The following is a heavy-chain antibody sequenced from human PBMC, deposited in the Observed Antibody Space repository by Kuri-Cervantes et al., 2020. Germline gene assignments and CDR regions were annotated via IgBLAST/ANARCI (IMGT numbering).Heavy chain of an antibody. D-gene: IGHD6-19*01. J-gene: IGHJ6*02. CDR3: AKEEVGSGWPYYYYYYGMDV. CDR1: GFTFSSYA. Sequence: GESLKISCAASGFTFSSYAMHWVRQAPGKGLEWVAVISYDGSNKYYADSVKGRFTISRDNSKNSLYLQMNSLRAEDTAVYYCAKEEVGSGWPYYYYYYGMDVWGQGTTVTVSS. CDR2: ISYDGSNK. V-gene: IGHV3-30-3*01.